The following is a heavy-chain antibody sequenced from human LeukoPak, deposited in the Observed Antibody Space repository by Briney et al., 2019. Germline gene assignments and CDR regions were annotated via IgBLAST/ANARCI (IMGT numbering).Heavy chain of an antibody. CDR1: GGAIRSHY. V-gene: IGHV4-4*07. Sequence: SETLSLTCTVSGGAIRSHYWNWIRQPAGKGLEWIGRIYSSGYTNDNPFLKSRITMSVAMSKHQFSLRLNSVTAADTAVYYCARGEHSVDSWGQGMLVTVSS. D-gene: IGHD1/OR15-1a*01. CDR2: IYSSGYT. J-gene: IGHJ4*02. CDR3: ARGEHSVDS.